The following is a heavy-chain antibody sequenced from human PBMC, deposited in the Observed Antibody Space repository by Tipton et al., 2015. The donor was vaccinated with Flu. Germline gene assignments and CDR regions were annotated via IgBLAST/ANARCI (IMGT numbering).Heavy chain of an antibody. CDR3: ANAVMAAAGTYGNWFDR. Sequence: LVKPSQTLSLTCAISGDSVSNNTAAWNWIRQSPSRGLEWLGRTYYRTQWRTDYAASVRGRITINPDTSKNQISLQLKFVTPDDTAVYYCANAVMAAAGTYGNWFDRWGQGTLVTVSS. CDR1: GDSVSNNTAA. J-gene: IGHJ5*02. CDR2: TYYRTQWRT. D-gene: IGHD6-13*01. V-gene: IGHV6-1*01.